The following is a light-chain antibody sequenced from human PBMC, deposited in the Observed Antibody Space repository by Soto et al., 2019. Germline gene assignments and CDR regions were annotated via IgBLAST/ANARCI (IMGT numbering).Light chain of an antibody. V-gene: IGKV3-20*01. CDR1: RSVSANN. CDR3: QQYGGSPRT. CDR2: GAS. J-gene: IGKJ1*01. Sequence: IVLTQSPGTLSSSPGERATLSCRASRSVSANNLAWYQQRPGQAPRLLIYGASRRATGIPDRFSGSGSGTDFTLTISRLEPEDFAVYYCQQYGGSPRTFGQGTKVDIK.